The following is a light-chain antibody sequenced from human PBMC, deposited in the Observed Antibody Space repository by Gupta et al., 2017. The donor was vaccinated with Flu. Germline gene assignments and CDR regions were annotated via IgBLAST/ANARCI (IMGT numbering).Light chain of an antibody. CDR1: SSNIGAGYD. Sequence: QSVLTQPPSVSGAPGQRVTISCTGSSSNIGAGYDVHWYQQPPGAAPKLLIYRNTNRPSGVPDRFSGSKSGTSASLAITGLQAEDVADYYCQSYDSTLTAWVFGGGTKVTVL. V-gene: IGLV1-40*01. CDR3: QSYDSTLTAWV. CDR2: RNT. J-gene: IGLJ3*02.